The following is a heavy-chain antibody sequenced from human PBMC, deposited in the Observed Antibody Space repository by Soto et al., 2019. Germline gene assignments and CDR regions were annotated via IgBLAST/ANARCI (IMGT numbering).Heavy chain of an antibody. Sequence: QVQLQESGPGLVKPSETLSLTCTVSGGSVSSGSYYWSWIRQPPGKGLEWIGYIYYSGSTNCNPSLQSRVTISVDTSKNRCSLKLSSVTAADTAVYYCAKQGGYNLGACDIWGQGTMVTVSS. V-gene: IGHV4-61*01. CDR2: IYYSGST. CDR3: AKQGGYNLGACDI. CDR1: GGSVSSGSYY. D-gene: IGHD5-12*01. J-gene: IGHJ3*02.